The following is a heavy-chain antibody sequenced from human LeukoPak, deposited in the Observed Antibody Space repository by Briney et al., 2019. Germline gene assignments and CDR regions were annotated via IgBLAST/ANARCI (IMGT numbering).Heavy chain of an antibody. Sequence: GGSLRLSRAASGFTFSDYYMSWIRQAPGKGLEWVSYISSSGSTIYYADSVKGRFTISRDNAKNSLYLQMNSLRAEDTAVYYCATGGYSSSWSLGMDVWGQGTTVTVSS. CDR1: GFTFSDYY. V-gene: IGHV3-11*01. CDR2: ISSSGSTI. J-gene: IGHJ6*02. CDR3: ATGGYSSSWSLGMDV. D-gene: IGHD6-13*01.